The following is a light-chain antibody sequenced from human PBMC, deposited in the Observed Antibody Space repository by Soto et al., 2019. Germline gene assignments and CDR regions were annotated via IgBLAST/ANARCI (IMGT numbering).Light chain of an antibody. V-gene: IGKV1-5*01. CDR1: QIVTGS. CDR3: QNYNTYAWT. CDR2: DDS. Sequence: IQMRQSPSTLSASVGDSDTITCRASQIVTGSLAWFQHKPGKAPKLLIYDDSSLESGGPSRFSGTGSWTTFTLTISRLQPEDFATYYCQNYNTYAWTFGQGTTVETK. J-gene: IGKJ1*01.